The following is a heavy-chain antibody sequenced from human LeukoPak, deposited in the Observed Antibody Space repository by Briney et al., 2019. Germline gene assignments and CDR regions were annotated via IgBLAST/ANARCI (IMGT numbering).Heavy chain of an antibody. V-gene: IGHV3-30*18. CDR1: GFTFSSYG. Sequence: GGSLRLSCAASGFTFSSYGMHWVRQAPGKGLEWVAVISYDGSNKYYADSVKGRFTISRDSSKNTLYLQMNSLRAEDTAVYYCAKASIAAADNGMDVWGQGTTVTVSS. CDR3: AKASIAAADNGMDV. D-gene: IGHD6-13*01. J-gene: IGHJ6*02. CDR2: ISYDGSNK.